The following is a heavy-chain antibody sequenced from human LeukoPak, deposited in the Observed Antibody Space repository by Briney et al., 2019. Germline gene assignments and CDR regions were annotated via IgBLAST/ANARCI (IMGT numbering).Heavy chain of an antibody. CDR3: ARVRGVRATIDAFDI. V-gene: IGHV1-3*01. Sequence: GASVKVSCKASGYTFTSYAMHWVRQAPGQRLEWMGWINAGNGNTKYSQKFQGRVTITRDTSASTAYMELRSLRSDDTAVYYCARVRGVRATIDAFDIWGQGTMVTVSS. J-gene: IGHJ3*02. CDR1: GYTFTSYA. CDR2: INAGNGNT. D-gene: IGHD3-10*01.